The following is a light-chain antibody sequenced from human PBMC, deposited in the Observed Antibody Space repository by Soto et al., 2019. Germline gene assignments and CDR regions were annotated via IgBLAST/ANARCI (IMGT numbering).Light chain of an antibody. CDR3: MQALQTPWT. CDR2: LGS. V-gene: IGKV2-28*01. Sequence: DIVMTQSPLSLPVTPGEPASISCRSSQSLLHSNGYNYLDWYLQKPGQSPQLLIYLGSNRASGVPARFSGSGSGTDFTLKFNRVEAEDVGVYYCMQALQTPWTFGQGTKVEIK. J-gene: IGKJ1*01. CDR1: QSLLHSNGYNY.